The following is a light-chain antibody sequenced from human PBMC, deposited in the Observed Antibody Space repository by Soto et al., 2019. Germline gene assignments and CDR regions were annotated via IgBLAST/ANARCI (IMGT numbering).Light chain of an antibody. CDR3: QQYNNWPPGMYT. J-gene: IGKJ2*01. Sequence: EIVMTQSPATLSVSPGERATLSCRASQSVSSNLAWYQQKPGQAPSLLIYGASTRATGIPARFSGSVSGTEFTLTISSLQSEDFAVYYCQQYNNWPPGMYTFGQGTKLETK. CDR1: QSVSSN. CDR2: GAS. V-gene: IGKV3-15*01.